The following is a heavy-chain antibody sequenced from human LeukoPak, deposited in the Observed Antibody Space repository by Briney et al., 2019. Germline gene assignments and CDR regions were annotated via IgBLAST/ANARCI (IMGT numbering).Heavy chain of an antibody. J-gene: IGHJ6*03. CDR3: ARDGGYCSSTSCYNYYYYYMDV. D-gene: IGHD2-2*02. CDR1: GGSISSGSYY. V-gene: IGHV4-61*02. Sequence: SQTLSLTCTVSGGSISSGSYYWSWIRQPAGKGLEWIGRIYTSGSTNYNPSLKSRVTISVGTSKNQFSLKLSSVTAADTAVYYCARDGGYCSSTSCYNYYYYYMDVWGKGTTVTVSS. CDR2: IYTSGST.